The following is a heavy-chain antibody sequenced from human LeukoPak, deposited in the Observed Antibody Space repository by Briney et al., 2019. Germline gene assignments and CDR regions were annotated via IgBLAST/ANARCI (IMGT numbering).Heavy chain of an antibody. CDR1: GGSISSSNYY. D-gene: IGHD3-10*01. V-gene: IGHV4-39*07. CDR2: INHSGST. CDR3: ARRPYYYGSGSRGYFDY. J-gene: IGHJ4*02. Sequence: LSETLSLTCTVSGGSISSSNYYRDWIRQPPGKGLEWIGEINHSGSTNYNPSLKTRVTISVDTSKNQFSLKLSSVTAADTAVYYCARRPYYYGSGSRGYFDYWGQGTLVTVSS.